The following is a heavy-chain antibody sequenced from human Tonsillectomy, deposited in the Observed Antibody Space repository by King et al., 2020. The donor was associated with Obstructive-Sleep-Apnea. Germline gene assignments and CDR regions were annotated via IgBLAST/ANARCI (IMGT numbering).Heavy chain of an antibody. CDR3: ARDVAD. D-gene: IGHD6-19*01. CDR2: IYYSGSP. CDR1: CGSITSSSYY. Sequence: LQLQESGPGLVKPSETLSLTCTVSCGSITSSSYYWGWIRQPPGKGLEWIGIIYYSGSPYYNPSLKSRVTISVDTSKNPFSLKLNSVTAADTAVYYCARDVADWGQGTLVTVSS. V-gene: IGHV4-39*07. J-gene: IGHJ4*02.